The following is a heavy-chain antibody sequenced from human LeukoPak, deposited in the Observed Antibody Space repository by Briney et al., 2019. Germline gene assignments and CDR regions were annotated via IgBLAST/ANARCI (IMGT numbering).Heavy chain of an antibody. CDR2: IHSGGST. J-gene: IGHJ5*01. CDR3: AREDRLSPIPNWFDP. CDR1: GFIVRNYY. V-gene: IGHV3-53*01. Sequence: GGSLRLSCAASGFIVRNYYLSWVRQAPGKGLEWVSVIHSGGSTYYADSVEGRFTISRDNSKNTVSLQMKSLRAEDTAVYYCAREDRLSPIPNWFDPWGQGTLVTVSS. D-gene: IGHD3-16*01.